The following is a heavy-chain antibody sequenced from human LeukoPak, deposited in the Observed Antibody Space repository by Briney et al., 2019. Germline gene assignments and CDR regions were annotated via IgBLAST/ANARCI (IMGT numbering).Heavy chain of an antibody. Sequence: ASVEVSCKASGNTVTTYYMHWVRQAPGQGLEWMGIINPSGGSTSYAQKFQGRVTMTRDTSTSTVYMELSSLRSEDTAVYYCARGGTVALWEDAFDIWGQGTMVTVSS. CDR1: GNTVTTYY. J-gene: IGHJ3*02. V-gene: IGHV1-46*01. D-gene: IGHD2-15*01. CDR2: INPSGGST. CDR3: ARGGTVALWEDAFDI.